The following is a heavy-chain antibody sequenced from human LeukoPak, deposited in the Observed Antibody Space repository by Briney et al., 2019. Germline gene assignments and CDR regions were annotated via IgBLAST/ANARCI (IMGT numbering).Heavy chain of an antibody. CDR2: IIPIFGTA. Sequence: GASVKVSCKASGGTFSSYAISWVRQAPGQGLEWMGGIIPIFGTANYAQKFQGRVTITADESTSTAYMELSSLRSEDTAVYYCARGENYYDSSGYQYWGQGTLVTVSS. V-gene: IGHV1-69*13. J-gene: IGHJ4*02. CDR1: GGTFSSYA. D-gene: IGHD3-22*01. CDR3: ARGENYYDSSGYQY.